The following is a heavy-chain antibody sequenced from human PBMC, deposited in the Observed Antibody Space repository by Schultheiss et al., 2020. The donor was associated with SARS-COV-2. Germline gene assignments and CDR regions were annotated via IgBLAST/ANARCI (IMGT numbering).Heavy chain of an antibody. CDR2: INPSGGST. J-gene: IGHJ4*02. V-gene: IGHV1-46*03. Sequence: ASVKVSCKASGYTFTSYYMHWVRQAPGQGLEWMGIINPSGGSTSYAQKFQGRVTMTRDTSTSTVYMELSSLRSEDTAVYYCARDSRSSTGYYYDSSGPWGIDYWGQGTLVTVSS. CDR3: ARDSRSSTGYYYDSSGPWGIDY. D-gene: IGHD3-22*01. CDR1: GYTFTSYY.